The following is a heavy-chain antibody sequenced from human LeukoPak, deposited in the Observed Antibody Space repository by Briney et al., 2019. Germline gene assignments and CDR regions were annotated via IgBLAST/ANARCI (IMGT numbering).Heavy chain of an antibody. D-gene: IGHD3-22*01. V-gene: IGHV3-30-3*01. CDR1: VFTSWSFA. CDR2: ISYDGSNK. Sequence: GGSLRLSCAATVFTSWSFAMSWVRQAPGKGLEWVAVISYDGSNKYYADSVKGRFTISRDNSKNTLYLQMNSLRAEDTAVYYCARGGFEPYYYDSSGPQGDWGQGTLVTVSS. CDR3: ARGGFEPYYYDSSGPQGD. J-gene: IGHJ4*02.